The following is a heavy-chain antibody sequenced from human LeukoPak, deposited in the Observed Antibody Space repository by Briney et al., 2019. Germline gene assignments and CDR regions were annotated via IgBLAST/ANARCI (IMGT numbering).Heavy chain of an antibody. CDR2: TYYRSKWYN. CDR1: GDSVSNNNAA. D-gene: IGHD1-26*01. V-gene: IGHV6-1*01. Sequence: SQTLSLTCAISGDSVSNNNAAWNWIRQSPSRGLEWLGRTYYRSKWYNEYAVTVNSRITINPDTSKNQFSLQLNSVTPEDTAVYYRARRIVGETPPYNWFDPWGQGTLVTVSS. CDR3: ARRIVGETPPYNWFDP. J-gene: IGHJ5*02.